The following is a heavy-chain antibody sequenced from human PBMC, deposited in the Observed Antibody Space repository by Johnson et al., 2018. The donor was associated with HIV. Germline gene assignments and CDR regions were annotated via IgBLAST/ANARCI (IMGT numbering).Heavy chain of an antibody. D-gene: IGHD5-18*01. J-gene: IGHJ3*02. V-gene: IGHV3-30*04. CDR1: GFTFSSYA. CDR2: ISYDGSNK. CDR3: KRLPSGYSRDAFYI. Sequence: QVQLVESGGGVVQPGRSLRLSCAASGFTFSSYAMHWVRQAPGKGLEWVAVISYDGSNKYYADSVKGRFTISRDNSKNTLYLEMNSLRAEDTAVYYFKRLPSGYSRDAFYIWGQGTMVTVSS.